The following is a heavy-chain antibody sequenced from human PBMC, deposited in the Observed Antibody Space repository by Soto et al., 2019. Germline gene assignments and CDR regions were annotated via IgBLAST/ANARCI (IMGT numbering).Heavy chain of an antibody. CDR1: GYTFINYW. V-gene: IGHV5-51*01. CDR3: ARLWGARANDSDY. Sequence: GESLKISCKGSGYTFINYWIGWVRQMPGKGLEWMAIVHPGDSETRYSPSFRGQVTISADKSINTAYLQWSSLKASDTAIYYCARLWGARANDSDYWGQGTLVTVSS. CDR2: VHPGDSET. J-gene: IGHJ4*02. D-gene: IGHD1-26*01.